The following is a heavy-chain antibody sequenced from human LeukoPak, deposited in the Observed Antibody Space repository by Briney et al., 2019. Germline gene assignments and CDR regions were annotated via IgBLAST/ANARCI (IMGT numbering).Heavy chain of an antibody. D-gene: IGHD1-26*01. CDR3: ARAVGATDDAFDI. V-gene: IGHV1-69*04. CDR2: IIPILGIA. Sequence: SVKVSCKASGGTFSSYAISWVRQASGQGLEWMGRIIPILGIANYAQKFQGRVTITADKSTSTAYMELSSLRSEDTAVYYCARAVGATDDAFDIWGQGAMVTVSS. CDR1: GGTFSSYA. J-gene: IGHJ3*02.